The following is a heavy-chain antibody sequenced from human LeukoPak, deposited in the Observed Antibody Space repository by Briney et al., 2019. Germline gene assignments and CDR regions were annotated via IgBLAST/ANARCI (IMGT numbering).Heavy chain of an antibody. V-gene: IGHV3-30-3*01. CDR2: VPYDGIKK. CDR3: ARGSSGPLENYFDY. J-gene: IGHJ4*02. D-gene: IGHD2-15*01. Sequence: PGGSLRLSCGASGFTFSSYAIHWVRQVPGKGLEWVAVVPYDGIKKYYADSVKGRFTISRDNSKNTLYLQMNSQRVEDTAVYYCARGSSGPLENYFDYWGRGTLVTVSS. CDR1: GFTFSSYA.